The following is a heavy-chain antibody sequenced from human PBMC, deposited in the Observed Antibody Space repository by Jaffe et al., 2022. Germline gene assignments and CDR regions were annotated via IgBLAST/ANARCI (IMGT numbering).Heavy chain of an antibody. V-gene: IGHV4-39*01. D-gene: IGHD2-15*01. J-gene: IGHJ5*02. CDR2: IYYSGST. Sequence: QLQLQESGPGLVKPSETLSLTCTVSGGSISSSSYYWGWIRQPPGKGLEWIGSIYYSGSTYYNPSLKSRVTISVDTSKNQFSLKLSSVTAADTAVYYCAPGYCSGGSCYWFDPWGQGTLVTVSS. CDR1: GGSISSSSYY. CDR3: APGYCSGGSCYWFDP.